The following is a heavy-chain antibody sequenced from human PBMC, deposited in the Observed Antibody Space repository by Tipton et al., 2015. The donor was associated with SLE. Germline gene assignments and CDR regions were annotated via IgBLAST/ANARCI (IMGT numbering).Heavy chain of an antibody. V-gene: IGHV4-39*07. D-gene: IGHD6-6*01. J-gene: IGHJ4*02. CDR1: GDSISSSSYY. CDR2: VYYTGNT. Sequence: GLVKPSETLSLTCTVSGDSISSSSYYWGWIRQPPGKGLEWVGTVYYTGNTYYNPSLESRVTMSLDTSKNQFSLKLSSVTAADTAMYYCARRPWLSSSGYFDYWGQGTLVTVSA. CDR3: ARRPWLSSSGYFDY.